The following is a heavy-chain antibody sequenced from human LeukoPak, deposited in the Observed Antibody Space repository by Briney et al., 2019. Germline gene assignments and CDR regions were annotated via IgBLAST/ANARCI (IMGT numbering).Heavy chain of an antibody. Sequence: GGSLRLSCAASGFTFSSYEMNWVRQAPGKGLEWVSYISKSGSTKYYADSVRGRFTISRDDPNNSLYLQMNSLRAEDTALYFCAREDGQTGYYFDYWGQGILVTVSS. V-gene: IGHV3-48*03. CDR1: GFTFSSYE. D-gene: IGHD1-14*01. J-gene: IGHJ4*02. CDR3: AREDGQTGYYFDY. CDR2: ISKSGSTK.